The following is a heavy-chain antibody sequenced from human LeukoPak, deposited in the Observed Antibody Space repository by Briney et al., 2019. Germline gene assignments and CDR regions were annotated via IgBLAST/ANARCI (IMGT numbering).Heavy chain of an antibody. CDR2: ISPDGSNT. Sequence: PGGSLRLSCSASGFAFSNYALHWVRQAPGKGLEYVSAISPDGSNTYYADSVKDRFSIPRDNSKSTLYLQMSSLRPEDTAVYYCVPKGTEGYWGQGTLVTVSS. J-gene: IGHJ4*02. CDR3: VPKGTEGY. CDR1: GFAFSNYA. V-gene: IGHV3-64D*06.